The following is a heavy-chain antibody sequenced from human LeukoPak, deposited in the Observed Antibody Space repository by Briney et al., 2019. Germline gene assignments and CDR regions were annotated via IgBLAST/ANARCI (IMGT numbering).Heavy chain of an antibody. D-gene: IGHD3-22*01. CDR2: ISSSSSTI. CDR3: AREVNYYDSSGMDV. Sequence: PGGSLRLSCAASGFTFSSYSMNWVRQAPGKGLEWVSYISSSSSTIYYADSVKGRFTISRGNAKNSLYLQMNSLRDEDTAVYYCAREVNYYDSSGMDVWGQGTTVTVSS. J-gene: IGHJ6*02. V-gene: IGHV3-48*02. CDR1: GFTFSSYS.